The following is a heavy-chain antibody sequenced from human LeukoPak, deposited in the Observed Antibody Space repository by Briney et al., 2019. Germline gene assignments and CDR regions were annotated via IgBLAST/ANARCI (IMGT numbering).Heavy chain of an antibody. D-gene: IGHD2-21*01. V-gene: IGHV4-59*11. Sequence: PSETLSLTCTVSGASISNHYWKWVRQSPGKGLEWIGYVYGSGSTNYNPSQKSRVTISVDTSTNQFSLKLSSVTAADTAVYYCARLVAYCDKTSCSGSWGQGTLVTVSS. CDR3: ARLVAYCDKTSCSGS. CDR1: GASISNHY. CDR2: VYGSGST. J-gene: IGHJ4*02.